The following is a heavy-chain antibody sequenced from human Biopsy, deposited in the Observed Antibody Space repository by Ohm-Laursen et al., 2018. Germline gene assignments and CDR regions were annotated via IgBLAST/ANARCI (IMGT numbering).Heavy chain of an antibody. D-gene: IGHD4-17*01. CDR1: GFAFSVNY. V-gene: IGHV3-11*01. J-gene: IGHJ3*02. Sequence: SLRLSCTSSGFAFSVNYFTWICNPQGKGPERVSFISGGSGIIYYANSATGRCTIIRDNAQNSLFLQMNSLRAADTAVYYCARVWSDYCAPVKWNEAFDIWGQGTMVTVSS. CDR3: ARVWSDYCAPVKWNEAFDI. CDR2: ISGGSGII.